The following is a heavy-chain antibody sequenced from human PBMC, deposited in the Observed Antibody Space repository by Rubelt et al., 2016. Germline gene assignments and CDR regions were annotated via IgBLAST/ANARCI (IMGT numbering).Heavy chain of an antibody. CDR1: GGSISSSSYY. V-gene: IGHV4-39*01. Sequence: QLQLQESGPGLVKPSETLSLTCTVSGGSISSSSYYWGWIRQPPGKGLEWIGSIYSCGSTNYNPSLKSRVTISADTSNDGFSRKLKSATAADTAVYYRARHAGPREPGLGHWGQGPLVTVS. CDR3: ARHAGPREPGLGH. D-gene: IGHD1-26*01. CDR2: IYSCGST. J-gene: IGHJ4*02.